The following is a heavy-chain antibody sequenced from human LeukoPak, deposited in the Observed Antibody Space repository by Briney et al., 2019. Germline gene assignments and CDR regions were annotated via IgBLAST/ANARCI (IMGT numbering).Heavy chain of an antibody. CDR3: ARNAGSYFEFAP. V-gene: IGHV1-18*01. Sequence: ASVKVSCKTSGYTFSTYGLSWVRQAPGQGLEWMGWISGNSGKTHYAQKFQDRVTLTTDTSSTTAFMELRSLRSDDAAMYYCARNAGSYFEFAPWGQGTLVTVSS. D-gene: IGHD1-26*01. CDR1: GYTFSTYG. J-gene: IGHJ5*02. CDR2: ISGNSGKT.